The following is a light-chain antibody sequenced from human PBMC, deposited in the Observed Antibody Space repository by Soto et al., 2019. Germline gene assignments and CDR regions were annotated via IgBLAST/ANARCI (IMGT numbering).Light chain of an antibody. CDR2: YDS. CDR3: QVWDIMTDIYA. V-gene: IGLV3-21*04. CDR1: NIGNKR. J-gene: IGLJ1*01. Sequence: SYELTQSPSVSVAPEKTATITCGGNNIGNKRVHWYRQKPGQAPVLLISYDSDRPSGIPERFSGSNSGNTATLTISRVEPGDKADYDGQVWDIMTDIYAFCSGTKPTV.